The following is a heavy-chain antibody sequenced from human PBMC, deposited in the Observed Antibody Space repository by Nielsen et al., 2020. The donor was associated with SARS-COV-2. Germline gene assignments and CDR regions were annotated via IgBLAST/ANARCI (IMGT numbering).Heavy chain of an antibody. J-gene: IGHJ4*02. CDR3: ASIRSFDYLWGIFPN. Sequence: SETLSLTCTVSGGSISSYYWSWIRQPPGKGLEWIGYIYYSGSTSYNPSLKSRVTISLDTTKNQFSLQLMSVTAADTAVYYCASIRSFDYLWGIFPNWGPGTLVTVSS. V-gene: IGHV4-59*08. CDR2: IYYSGST. CDR1: GGSISSYY. D-gene: IGHD3-16*01.